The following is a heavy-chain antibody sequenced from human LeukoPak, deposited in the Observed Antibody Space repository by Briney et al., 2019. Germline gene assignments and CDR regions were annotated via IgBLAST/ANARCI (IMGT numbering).Heavy chain of an antibody. CDR2: IYSGGST. J-gene: IGHJ6*02. CDR3: ARALQGAYYYYGMDV. CDR1: GFTFSSYG. D-gene: IGHD1-26*01. V-gene: IGHV3-66*01. Sequence: RPGGSLRLSCAASGFTFSSYGMSWVRQAPGKGLEWVSVIYSGGSTYYADSVKGRFTISRDNSKNTLYLQMNSLRAEDTAVYYCARALQGAYYYYGMDVWGQGTTVTVSS.